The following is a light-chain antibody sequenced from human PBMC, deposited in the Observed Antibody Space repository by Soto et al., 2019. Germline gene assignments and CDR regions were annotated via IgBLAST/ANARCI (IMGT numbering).Light chain of an antibody. V-gene: IGKV3-20*01. J-gene: IGKJ1*01. CDR2: GAS. CDR3: HQRQSWPRT. Sequence: DIVLTQSPGTLSLSPGERATLSCRASQSVSSSYLAWYQQKPGQAPSLLIYGASTRATGIPDRFSGSGSGTDFTLTINSLAPEDFAIYYCHQRQSWPRTFGHGTKV. CDR1: QSVSSSY.